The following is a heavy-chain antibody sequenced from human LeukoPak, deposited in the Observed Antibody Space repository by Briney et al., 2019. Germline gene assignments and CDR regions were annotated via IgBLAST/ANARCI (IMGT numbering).Heavy chain of an antibody. V-gene: IGHV3-53*01. D-gene: IGHD3-22*01. J-gene: IGHJ3*02. CDR2: INSGSST. CDR1: GLTVSSNY. Sequence: GGSLRLSCAASGLTVSSNYMSWVRQAPGKGLYWVSVINSGSSTYYADSVKGRFTISRDNSKNPLYLQMNSLRAEETAVYYCARGGDSSGSVRTAFDIWGQGTMVTVSS. CDR3: ARGGDSSGSVRTAFDI.